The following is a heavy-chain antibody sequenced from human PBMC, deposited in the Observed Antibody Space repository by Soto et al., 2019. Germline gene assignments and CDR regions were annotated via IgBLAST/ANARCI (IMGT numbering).Heavy chain of an antibody. CDR2: IIPKFGTT. J-gene: IGHJ6*02. CDR3: ARGRDDRFGRYSYGLDV. Sequence: QVQLVQSGAEVKNPGTSVKVSCKGSGGTFSSYVISWVRQAPGQGLEWMGGIIPKFGTTKYAQKFQGRVTLTADESTIIVYMELSSLRSEDTAVYYCARGRDDRFGRYSYGLDVWGQGTTVTVS. D-gene: IGHD3-10*01. V-gene: IGHV1-69*12. CDR1: GGTFSSYV.